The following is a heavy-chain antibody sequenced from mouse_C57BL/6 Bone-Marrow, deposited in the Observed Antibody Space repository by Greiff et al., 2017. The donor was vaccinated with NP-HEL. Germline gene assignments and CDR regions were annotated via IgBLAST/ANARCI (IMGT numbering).Heavy chain of an antibody. J-gene: IGHJ3*01. D-gene: IGHD2-4*01. V-gene: IGHV1-52*01. CDR1: GYTFTSYW. Sequence: QVQLQQPGAELVRPGSSVKLSCKASGYTFTSYWMHWVKQRPIQGLEWIGNIDPSDSETHYNQKFKDKATLTVDKSSSTAYMQLSSLTSEDSAVYYCARRNDYDGFAYWGQGTLVTVSA. CDR2: IDPSDSET. CDR3: ARRNDYDGFAY.